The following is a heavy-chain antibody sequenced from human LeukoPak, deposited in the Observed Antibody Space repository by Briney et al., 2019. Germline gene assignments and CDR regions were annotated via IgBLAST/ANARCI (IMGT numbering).Heavy chain of an antibody. CDR1: GYTFTSYG. CDR3: ARDWESRGEDY. Sequence: ASVKVSCKASGYTFTSYGISWVRQAPGQGLEWMGRINPNSGGTNYAQKFQGRVTMTRDTSISTAYMELSSLRSDDTAVYYCARDWESRGEDYWGQGTLVTVSS. D-gene: IGHD3-16*01. V-gene: IGHV1-2*06. CDR2: INPNSGGT. J-gene: IGHJ4*02.